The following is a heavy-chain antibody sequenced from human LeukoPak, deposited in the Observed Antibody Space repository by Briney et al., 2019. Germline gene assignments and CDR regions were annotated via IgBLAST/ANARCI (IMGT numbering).Heavy chain of an antibody. Sequence: SETLSLTCTVSGGSISSYYWSWIRQPPGKGLEWIGYIYYSGSTNYNPSLKSRVTISVDKSKNQFSLRLSSVTAADTAVYYCARGYCGGDCYPYYFDYWGQGTLVTVYS. CDR1: GGSISSYY. J-gene: IGHJ4*02. V-gene: IGHV4-59*08. CDR3: ARGYCGGDCYPYYFDY. CDR2: IYYSGST. D-gene: IGHD2-21*02.